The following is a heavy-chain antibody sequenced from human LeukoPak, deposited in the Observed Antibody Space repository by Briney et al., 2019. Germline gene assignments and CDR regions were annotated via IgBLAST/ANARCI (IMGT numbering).Heavy chain of an antibody. V-gene: IGHV4-30-4*08. CDR3: ANYFDGIDAFDI. D-gene: IGHD2/OR15-2a*01. Sequence: SETLSLTCTVSGGSISSGDYYWSWIRQPPGKGLEWIGYIYYSGSTYYNPSLKSRVTISVDTSKTQFSLKLSSVTAADTAVYYCANYFDGIDAFDIWGQGTMVTVSS. CDR1: GGSISSGDYY. CDR2: IYYSGST. J-gene: IGHJ3*02.